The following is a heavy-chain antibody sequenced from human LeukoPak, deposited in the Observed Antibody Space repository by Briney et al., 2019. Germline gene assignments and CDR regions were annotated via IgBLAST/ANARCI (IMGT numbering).Heavy chain of an antibody. CDR2: ITGSGGGT. Sequence: GGSRRLSCAASGFTFSGHAMGWVRQAPGKGLEWVSSITGSGGGTYYGDSVKGRFTISRDNSMNTLFLQMNSLRAEDTAVYYCAKDGGGSLEWLPPMDVWGQGTTVTVSS. CDR1: GFTFSGHA. CDR3: AKDGGGSLEWLPPMDV. D-gene: IGHD3-3*01. J-gene: IGHJ6*02. V-gene: IGHV3-23*01.